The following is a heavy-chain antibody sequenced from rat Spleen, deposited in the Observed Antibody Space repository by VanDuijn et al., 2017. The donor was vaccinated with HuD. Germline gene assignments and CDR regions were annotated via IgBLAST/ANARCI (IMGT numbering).Heavy chain of an antibody. Sequence: EVQLVESGGGLVQPGRSLKLSCAASGFTFSNYGMHWIRQAPTKGLEWVASISPGGGRTYYRDSVKGRFTISRDNSKTTLYLQMDSLRSEDMATYYCVRQGYLRDWYFDFWGPGTMVTVSS. J-gene: IGHJ1*01. CDR2: ISPGGGRT. D-gene: IGHD2-5*01. CDR3: VRQGYLRDWYFDF. CDR1: GFTFSNYG. V-gene: IGHV5-19*01.